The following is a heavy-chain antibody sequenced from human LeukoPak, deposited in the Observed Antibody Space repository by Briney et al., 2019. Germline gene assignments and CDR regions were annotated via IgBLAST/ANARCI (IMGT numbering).Heavy chain of an antibody. D-gene: IGHD6-13*01. CDR2: ISGSGGST. CDR1: GFTFSSYA. Sequence: GGSLRLSCAASGFTFSSYAMSWVRQAPGKGLEWVSAISGSGGSTYYADSVKGRFTISRDNSKNTLYLQMNSLRAEDTAVYYCAKGGDGGAGGGDSSSWYAFDIWGQGTMVTVSS. CDR3: AKGGDGGAGGGDSSSWYAFDI. J-gene: IGHJ3*02. V-gene: IGHV3-23*01.